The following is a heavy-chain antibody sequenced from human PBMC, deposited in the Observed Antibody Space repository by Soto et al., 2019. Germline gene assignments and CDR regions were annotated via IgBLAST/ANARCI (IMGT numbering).Heavy chain of an antibody. CDR1: GGTFSSYA. J-gene: IGHJ3*02. Sequence: ASVKVSCKASGGTFSSYAISWVRQAPGQGLEWMGGIIPILGIANYAQKFQGRVTITADKSTSTAYMELSSLRSEDTAVYYCAVEVGYDAFDIWGQGTMVTVSS. CDR3: AVEVGYDAFDI. V-gene: IGHV1-69*10. CDR2: IIPILGIA. D-gene: IGHD3-22*01.